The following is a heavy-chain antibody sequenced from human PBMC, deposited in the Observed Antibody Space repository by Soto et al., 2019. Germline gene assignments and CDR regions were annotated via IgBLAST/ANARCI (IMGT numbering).Heavy chain of an antibody. CDR2: MWYDGTNK. J-gene: IGHJ3*02. V-gene: IGHV3-33*01. Sequence: GGSLRLSCAASGFTFRIYSMHWVRQSPGKGLEWVAVMWYDGTNKYYGESVKGRFTISRDNSENTLYLQMNSLRVEDTAVYYCARDATFGTKGGSFDIWGPGTLLTVSS. CDR3: ARDATFGTKGGSFDI. D-gene: IGHD3-16*01. CDR1: GFTFRIYS.